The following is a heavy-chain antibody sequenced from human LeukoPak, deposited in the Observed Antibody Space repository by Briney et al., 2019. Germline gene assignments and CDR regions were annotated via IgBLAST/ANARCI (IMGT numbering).Heavy chain of an antibody. D-gene: IGHD2/OR15-2a*01. CDR1: GFTFSRYW. CDR3: ARDYQYGYSTNWYHLAQIDY. V-gene: IGHV3-74*01. CDR2: INSDGSST. Sequence: GGSLRLSCAASGFTFSRYWMHWVRQAPGKGLVWVSRINSDGSSTTYADSVKGRFTISRDNAKNSLYLQMNSLRPEDTAIYYCARDYQYGYSTNWYHLAQIDYWGQGTLVTVSS. J-gene: IGHJ4*02.